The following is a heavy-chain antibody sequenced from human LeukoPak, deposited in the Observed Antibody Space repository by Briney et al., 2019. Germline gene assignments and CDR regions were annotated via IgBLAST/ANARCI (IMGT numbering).Heavy chain of an antibody. CDR2: ISGSGGNT. CDR1: GFTFSSYA. D-gene: IGHD3-9*01. V-gene: IGHV3-23*01. J-gene: IGHJ4*02. CDR3: AKASDYDILTGSN. Sequence: GGSLRLSCAASGFTFSSYAMSWVRQAPGKGLEWVSAISGSGGNTYYADSVKGRFTISRANSKNTLYLQMNSLRAEDTAVYYCAKASDYDILTGSNWGQGTLVTVSS.